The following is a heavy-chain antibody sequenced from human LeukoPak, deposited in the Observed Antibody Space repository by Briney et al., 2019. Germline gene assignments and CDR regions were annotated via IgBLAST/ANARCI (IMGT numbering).Heavy chain of an antibody. D-gene: IGHD2-2*02. J-gene: IGHJ5*02. CDR3: ARGPRCSSTSCYKRWFDP. V-gene: IGHV1-8*01. CDR2: MNPNSGNT. Sequence: ASVKVSCKASGYTFTSYDINWVRQATGQGLEWMGWMNPNSGNTGYAQKFQGRVTMTRNTSISTAYMELSSLRSEDTAVYYCARGPRCSSTSCYKRWFDPWGQGTLVTVSS. CDR1: GYTFTSYD.